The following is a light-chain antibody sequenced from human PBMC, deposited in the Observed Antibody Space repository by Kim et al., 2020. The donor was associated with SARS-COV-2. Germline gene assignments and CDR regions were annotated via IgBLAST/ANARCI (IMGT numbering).Light chain of an antibody. CDR3: QQSHSTPWLT. CDR2: AAS. CDR1: QSIGTR. V-gene: IGKV1-39*01. J-gene: IGKJ4*01. Sequence: FLGYSVTVACRASQSIGTRLNWYQQRPGKAPQLLIYAASTLQSGVPSRFSGTGSGTDFTLTISSLQPEDFATYYCQQSHSTPWLTFGGGTKVDIK.